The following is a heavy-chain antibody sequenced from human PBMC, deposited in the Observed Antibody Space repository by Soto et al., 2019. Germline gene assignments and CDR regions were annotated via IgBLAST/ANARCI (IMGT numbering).Heavy chain of an antibody. J-gene: IGHJ5*02. CDR1: GGTFSSYT. V-gene: IGHV1-8*02. CDR2: MIPNSGNT. CDR3: ARGNGGSYDWFDP. Sequence: GASVKVSCKASGGTFSSYTISWVRQATGQGLEWMGWMIPNSGNTGYAQKFQGRLTMTRNTSISTAYMELRSLRSEDTAVYYWARGNGGSYDWFDPWGQGPLVTVSS. D-gene: IGHD1-26*01.